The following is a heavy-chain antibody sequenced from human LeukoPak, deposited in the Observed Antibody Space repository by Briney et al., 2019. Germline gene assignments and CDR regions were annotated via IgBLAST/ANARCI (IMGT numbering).Heavy chain of an antibody. CDR3: ARSLTYYGDYGDDAFDI. J-gene: IGHJ3*02. CDR2: ISNSITTI. CDR1: GFTFNTYS. V-gene: IGHV3-48*01. D-gene: IGHD4-17*01. Sequence: GGSLRLSCAASGFTFNTYSTNWVRQAPGKGLEWVSYISNSITTIYYADSVQGRFTISRDNAKNSLYLQMNSLRAEDTAVYYCARSLTYYGDYGDDAFDIWGQGTMVTVSS.